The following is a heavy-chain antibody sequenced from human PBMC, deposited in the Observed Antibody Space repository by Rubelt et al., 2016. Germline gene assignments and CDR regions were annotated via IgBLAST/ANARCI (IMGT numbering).Heavy chain of an antibody. CDR3: ARGRRGSSSWLGRDYYGMDV. Sequence: QVQLQQWGAGLLKPSETLSLTCAVYGGSFSGYYWSWIRQPPVKGLEWIGEINHSGSTNYNPSLESRVTISVDTSKNQFSLKLSSVTAADTAVYYCARGRRGSSSWLGRDYYGMDVWGQGTTVTVSS. CDR1: GGSFSGYY. CDR2: INHSGST. V-gene: IGHV4-34*01. D-gene: IGHD6-13*01. J-gene: IGHJ6*02.